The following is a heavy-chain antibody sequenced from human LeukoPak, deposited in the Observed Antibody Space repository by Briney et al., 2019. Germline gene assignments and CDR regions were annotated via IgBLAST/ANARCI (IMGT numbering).Heavy chain of an antibody. V-gene: IGHV3-7*01. CDR1: GFTFSTYW. CDR2: IKQDGSEE. D-gene: IGHD6-13*01. J-gene: IGHJ4*02. CDR3: ARGVGDSWFFDY. Sequence: PGGSLRLSCAASGFTFSTYWMNWARQAPGKGLEWVANIKQDGSEEYYVDSAKGRFTISRDNAENSLSLQLNSLRAEDTAVYFCARGVGDSWFFDYWGQGALVIVSS.